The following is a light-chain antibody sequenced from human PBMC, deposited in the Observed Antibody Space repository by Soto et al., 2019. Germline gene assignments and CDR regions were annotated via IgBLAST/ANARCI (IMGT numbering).Light chain of an antibody. CDR2: KTD. CDR1: HSNIGTKA. J-gene: IGLJ3*02. V-gene: IGLV1-44*01. Sequence: QSVLTQPPSASGTPGPRVTISFSGIHSNIGTKAVKWFQQVPGAAPKSLIYKTDQRPSGVPDRFSGSKSGTSASLAISGLQTEDEADYYCASWDDRLNGVVFGGGTKVPVL. CDR3: ASWDDRLNGVV.